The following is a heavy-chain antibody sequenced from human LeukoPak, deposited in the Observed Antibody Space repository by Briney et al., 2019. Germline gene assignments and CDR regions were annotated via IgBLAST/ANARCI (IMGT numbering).Heavy chain of an antibody. CDR2: INPSGGST. Sequence: ASVKVSCKASGYTFTSYYMHWVRQAPGQGLEWMGMINPSGGSTTYAQRFHGRLTMTRDTSTSTVYMELSSPRSEDTAVYYCARGPILLRFLDVWGQGTTVTVSS. CDR3: ARGPILLRFLDV. J-gene: IGHJ6*02. CDR1: GYTFTSYY. V-gene: IGHV1-46*01. D-gene: IGHD3-3*01.